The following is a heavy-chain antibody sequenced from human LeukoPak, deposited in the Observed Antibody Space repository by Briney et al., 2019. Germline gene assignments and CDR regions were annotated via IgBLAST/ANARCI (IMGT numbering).Heavy chain of an antibody. V-gene: IGHV2-5*01. CDR2: IYWNDDK. CDR1: GFSLSTSGVG. D-gene: IGHD3-22*01. Sequence: SGPTLVKPTQTLTLTCTFSGFSLSTSGVGVGWIRQPPGKALEWLALIYWNDDKRYSPSLKSRLTITKDTSKNQVVLTMTNMDPVDTATYYCALVYYYDSSGDLDAFDIWGQGTMVTVSS. CDR3: ALVYYYDSSGDLDAFDI. J-gene: IGHJ3*02.